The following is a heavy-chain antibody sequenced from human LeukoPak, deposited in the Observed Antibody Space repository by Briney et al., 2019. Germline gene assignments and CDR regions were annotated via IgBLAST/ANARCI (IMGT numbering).Heavy chain of an antibody. J-gene: IGHJ5*02. V-gene: IGHV3-30*02. CDR3: AKDETYYDSLNWVDP. CDR1: GFTFSSYG. CDR2: IRYDGSNK. D-gene: IGHD3-3*01. Sequence: GGSLRLSCAASGFTFSSYGMHWVRQAPGKGLEWVAFIRYDGSNKYYADSVKGRFTISRGNSKNTLYLQMNSLRAEDTAVYYCAKDETYYDSLNWVDPWGQGTLVTVSS.